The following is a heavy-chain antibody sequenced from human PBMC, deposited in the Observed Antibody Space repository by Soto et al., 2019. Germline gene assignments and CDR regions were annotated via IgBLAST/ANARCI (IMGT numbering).Heavy chain of an antibody. CDR1: GDSVSSPYY. CDR2: VFHTGTT. CDR3: ARSAGWYAVHS. V-gene: IGHV4-4*02. Sequence: QVQLQESGPGLVKPSGTLSLTCAVSGDSVSSPYYWCWVRQPPGKGLEWIGEVFHTGTTSYNPSLRSRVTISMDKSINQFSIDLGSVTAADTAVYYCARSAGWYAVHSWGPGTLVIVSS. D-gene: IGHD6-19*01. J-gene: IGHJ4*02.